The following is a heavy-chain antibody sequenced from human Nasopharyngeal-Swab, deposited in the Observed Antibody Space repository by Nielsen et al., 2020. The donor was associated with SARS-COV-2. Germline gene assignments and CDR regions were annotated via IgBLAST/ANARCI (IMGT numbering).Heavy chain of an antibody. D-gene: IGHD6-13*01. J-gene: IGHJ4*02. CDR2: NSWNSGSI. CDR1: GFTFDDYA. CDR3: ASDSSSWYAYFDY. Sequence: SLKISCAASGFTFDDYAMHWVRQAPGKGLEWVSGNSWNSGSIGYADSVKGRFTISRDNAKNSLYLQMNSLRAEDTALYYCASDSSSWYAYFDYWGQGTLVTVSS. V-gene: IGHV3-9*01.